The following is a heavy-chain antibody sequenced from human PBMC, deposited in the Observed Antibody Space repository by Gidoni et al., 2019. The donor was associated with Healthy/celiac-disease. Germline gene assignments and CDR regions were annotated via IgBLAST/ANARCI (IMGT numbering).Heavy chain of an antibody. V-gene: IGHV3-48*02. CDR3: AREWNPYYDSSGYPDAFDI. CDR1: GFTFSSYS. D-gene: IGHD3-22*01. CDR2: ISSSSSTI. Sequence: EVQLVESGGGLVQPGGSLRLPCAASGFTFSSYSMNWVRQDPGKGLEWVSYISSSSSTIYYADSVKGRFTISRDNAKNSLYLQMNSLRDEDTAVYYCAREWNPYYDSSGYPDAFDIWGQGTMVTVSS. J-gene: IGHJ3*02.